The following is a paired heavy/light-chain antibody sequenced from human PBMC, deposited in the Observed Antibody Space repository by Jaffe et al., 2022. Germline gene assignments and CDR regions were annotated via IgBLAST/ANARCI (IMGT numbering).Light chain of an antibody. CDR3: YSTDSSGNDGV. Sequence: SYELTQPPSVSVSPGQTARITCSGDALPKKYAYWYQQKSGQAPVLVIYEDSKRPSGIPERFSGSSSGTMATLTISGAQVEDEADYYCYSTDSSGNDGVFGGGTKLTVL. V-gene: IGLV3-10*01. CDR2: EDS. CDR1: ALPKKY. J-gene: IGLJ3*02.
Heavy chain of an antibody. V-gene: IGHV3-74*01. CDR1: GFTFSSYW. CDR3: ARDLGYYDILTGYYRRENWFDP. CDR2: INSDGSST. Sequence: EVQLVESGGGLVQPGGSLRLSCAASGFTFSSYWMHWVRQAPGKGLVWVSRINSDGSSTSYADSVKGRFTISRDNAKNTLYLQMNSLRAEDTAVYYCARDLGYYDILTGYYRRENWFDPWGQGTLVTVSS. J-gene: IGHJ5*02. D-gene: IGHD3-9*01.